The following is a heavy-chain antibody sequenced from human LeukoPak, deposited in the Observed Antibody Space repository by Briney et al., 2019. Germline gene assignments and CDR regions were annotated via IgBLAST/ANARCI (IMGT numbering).Heavy chain of an antibody. V-gene: IGHV3-15*01. CDR1: GFTFTNTW. J-gene: IGHJ3*01. CDR3: TTNAGSYGIDV. Sequence: GGSLRLSCAASGFTFTNTWMSWVRQAPGKGLEWVGRIKSKTDGGTTDYAAPVKDRFTVSRDDSKDTLYLQMSGLKAEDTAVYYCTTNAGSYGIDVWGQGTMVTVSS. D-gene: IGHD1-26*01. CDR2: IKSKTDGGTT.